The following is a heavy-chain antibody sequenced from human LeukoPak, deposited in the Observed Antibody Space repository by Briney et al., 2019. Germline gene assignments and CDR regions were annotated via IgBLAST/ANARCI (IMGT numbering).Heavy chain of an antibody. CDR1: GFTFSSYE. CDR2: ISSSGSTI. J-gene: IGHJ4*02. Sequence: GGSLRLSCAASGFTFSSYEMNWVRQAPGKGLEWVSYISSSGSTIYYADSVKGRFTISRDNAKNSLYLQMNSLRAEDTAVYYCARVREVGAPPSDYWGQGTLVTVSS. CDR3: ARVREVGAPPSDY. D-gene: IGHD1-26*01. V-gene: IGHV3-48*03.